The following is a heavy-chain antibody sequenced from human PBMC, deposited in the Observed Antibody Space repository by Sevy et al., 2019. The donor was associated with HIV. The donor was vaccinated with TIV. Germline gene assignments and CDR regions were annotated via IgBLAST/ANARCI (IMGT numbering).Heavy chain of an antibody. D-gene: IGHD3-16*02. CDR3: ARGTYRTIKGGWCDP. J-gene: IGHJ5*02. Sequence: GGSLRLSCAASGFTFSSYAMHWVRQAPGKGLEWVAVISYDGSNKYYADSVKGRFTISRDNSKNTLYLQMNSLRAEDTAVYYCARGTYRTIKGGWCDPWGQGTLVTVSS. V-gene: IGHV3-30-3*01. CDR2: ISYDGSNK. CDR1: GFTFSSYA.